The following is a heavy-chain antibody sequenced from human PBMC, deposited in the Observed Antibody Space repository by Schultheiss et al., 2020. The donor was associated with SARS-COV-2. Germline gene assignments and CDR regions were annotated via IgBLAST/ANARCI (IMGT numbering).Heavy chain of an antibody. D-gene: IGHD1-14*01. V-gene: IGHV4-39*01. CDR1: GGSISSGGYY. CDR3: ASLSTTDYYYMDV. J-gene: IGHJ6*03. CDR2: INHSGST. Sequence: SETLSLTCTVSGGSISSGGYYWSWIRQPPGKGLEWIGEINHSGSTYYNPSLKSRVTISVDTSKNQFSLKLSSVTAADTAVYYCASLSTTDYYYMDVWGKGTTVTVSS.